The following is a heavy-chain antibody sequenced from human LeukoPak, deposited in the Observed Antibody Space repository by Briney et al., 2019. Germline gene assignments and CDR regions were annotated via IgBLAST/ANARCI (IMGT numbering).Heavy chain of an antibody. Sequence: PGGSLRLSCAASGFTISSNYMGWVRQAPGKGLEWVSVIYSSGSTYYADSVKGRFTISRDNSKNTLCLQMNSLRAEDTAVYYCARERNLEIAVAGTIFDYWGQGTLVTVSS. D-gene: IGHD6-19*01. J-gene: IGHJ4*02. V-gene: IGHV3-66*01. CDR2: IYSSGST. CDR1: GFTISSNY. CDR3: ARERNLEIAVAGTIFDY.